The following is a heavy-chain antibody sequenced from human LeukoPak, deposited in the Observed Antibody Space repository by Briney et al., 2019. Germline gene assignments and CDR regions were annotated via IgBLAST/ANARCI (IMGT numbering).Heavy chain of an antibody. Sequence: MPGGSLRLSCAASGFTFSSYEMNWVRQAPGKGLEWASSISSSSSYIYYADSVKGRFTISRDNAKNSLYLQMNSLRAEDTAVYYCASSGPDIVVVVAATPYWFDPWGQGTLVTVSS. CDR3: ASSGPDIVVVVAATPYWFDP. J-gene: IGHJ5*02. V-gene: IGHV3-21*01. CDR1: GFTFSSYE. CDR2: ISSSSSYI. D-gene: IGHD2-15*01.